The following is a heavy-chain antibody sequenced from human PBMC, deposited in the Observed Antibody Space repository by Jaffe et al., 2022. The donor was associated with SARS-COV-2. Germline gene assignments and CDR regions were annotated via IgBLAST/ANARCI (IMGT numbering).Heavy chain of an antibody. V-gene: IGHV3-9*01. J-gene: IGHJ4*02. CDR1: GFTFDDYA. CDR2: ISWNSGSI. D-gene: IGHD1-26*01. CDR3: AKGPNMRVGATWYYFDY. Sequence: EVQLVESGGGLVQPGRSLRLSCAASGFTFDDYAMHWVRQAPGKGLEWVSGISWNSGSIGYADSVKGRFTISRDNAKNSLYLQMNSLRAEDTALYYCAKGPNMRVGATWYYFDYWGQGTLVTVSS.